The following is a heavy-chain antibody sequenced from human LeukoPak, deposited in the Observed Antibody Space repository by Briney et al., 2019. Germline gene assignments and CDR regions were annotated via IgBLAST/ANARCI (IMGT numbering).Heavy chain of an antibody. V-gene: IGHV1-46*01. CDR3: ARGMGFYGSGSYYNNWFDP. J-gene: IGHJ5*02. Sequence: ASAKVSCKASGYTFTSYYMHWVRQAPGQGLEWMGIINPSGGSTSYAQKFQGRVTMTRDTSTSTVYMELSSLRSEDTAVYYCARGMGFYGSGSYYNNWFDPWGQGTLVTVSS. CDR2: INPSGGST. CDR1: GYTFTSYY. D-gene: IGHD3-10*01.